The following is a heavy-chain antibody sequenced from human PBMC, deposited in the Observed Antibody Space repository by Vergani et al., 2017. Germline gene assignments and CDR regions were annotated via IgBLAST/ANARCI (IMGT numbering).Heavy chain of an antibody. D-gene: IGHD3-10*01. V-gene: IGHV4-38-2*02. Sequence: QVRLQESGPGLVKPSETLSLTCSVSGGSMSGYYWSWIRQPPGKGLEWIGSIYHSGSTYYNPSLKSRVTVSVDTSKNQFSLKLSSVTAADTAVYYCTRPFYYYGSGSLDWYFDLWGRGTLVTVSS. CDR3: TRPFYYYGSGSLDWYFDL. CDR1: GGSMSGYY. CDR2: IYHSGST. J-gene: IGHJ2*01.